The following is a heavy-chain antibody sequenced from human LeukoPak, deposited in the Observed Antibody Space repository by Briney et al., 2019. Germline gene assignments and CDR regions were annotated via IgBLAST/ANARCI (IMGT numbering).Heavy chain of an antibody. D-gene: IGHD6-19*01. CDR3: AREGIAVAGNGFDY. J-gene: IGHJ4*02. Sequence: PSETLSLTCTVSGGSISSGSYYWRWIRQPAGKGLEWIGRIYTSGSTNYYPSLKSRVTISVDTSKNQFSLKLSSVTAADTAVYYCAREGIAVAGNGFDYWGQGTLVTVSS. V-gene: IGHV4-61*02. CDR1: GGSISSGSYY. CDR2: IYTSGST.